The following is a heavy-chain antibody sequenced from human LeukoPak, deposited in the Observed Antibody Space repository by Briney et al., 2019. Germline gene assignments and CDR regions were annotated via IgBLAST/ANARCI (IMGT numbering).Heavy chain of an antibody. CDR3: ARATTIFGVANWFDP. D-gene: IGHD3-3*01. J-gene: IGHJ5*02. CDR2: INPSGGST. Sequence: GASVKVSCKASGYTFTSYYMHWVRQAPGQGLEWMGIINPSGGSTSYAQKFQGRVTMTRDMSTSTVYMELSSLRSEDTAVYYCARATTIFGVANWFDPWGQGTLVTVSS. CDR1: GYTFTSYY. V-gene: IGHV1-46*01.